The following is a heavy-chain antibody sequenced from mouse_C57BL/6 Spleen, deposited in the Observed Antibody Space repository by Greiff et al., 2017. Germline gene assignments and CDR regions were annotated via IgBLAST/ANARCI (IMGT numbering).Heavy chain of an antibody. CDR2: INPNNGGT. Sequence: VQLQESGPELVKPGASVKIPCKASGYTFTDYNMTWVKQSHGKSLEWIGDINPNNGGTIYNQKFKGKATLTVDKSSSTAYMELRSLTSEDTAVYYCARSGSSSWYFDVWGTGTTVTVSS. J-gene: IGHJ1*03. CDR3: ARSGSSSWYFDV. D-gene: IGHD1-1*01. CDR1: GYTFTDYN. V-gene: IGHV1-18*01.